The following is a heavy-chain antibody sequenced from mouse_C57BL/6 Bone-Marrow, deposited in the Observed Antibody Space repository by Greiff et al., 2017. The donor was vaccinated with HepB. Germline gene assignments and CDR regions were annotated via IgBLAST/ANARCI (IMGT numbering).Heavy chain of an antibody. Sequence: VQLVESGPELVKPGASVKISCKASGYAFSSSWMNWVKQRPGKGLVWIGRIYPGDGDTNYNGKFKGKATLTADKSSSTAYMQLSSLTSEDSAVYVCARRFDYGSSYRYFDVWGTGTTVTVSS. D-gene: IGHD1-1*01. V-gene: IGHV1-82*01. J-gene: IGHJ1*03. CDR1: GYAFSSSW. CDR3: ARRFDYGSSYRYFDV. CDR2: IYPGDGDT.